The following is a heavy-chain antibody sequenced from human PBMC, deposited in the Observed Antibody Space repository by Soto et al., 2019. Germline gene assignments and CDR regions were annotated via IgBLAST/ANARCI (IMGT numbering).Heavy chain of an antibody. CDR3: AAEGSASSYDFWAGGQR. CDR2: IVVGSGNT. CDR1: GFTFTSSA. J-gene: IGHJ4*02. Sequence: SVKVSCKASGFTFTSSAVQWVRQARGQRLEWIGWIVVGSGNTNYAQKLQERGTITRDMSTSTAYMELSSLRSEDTAVYYCAAEGSASSYDFWAGGQRRGQGTLVTAPS. D-gene: IGHD3-3*01. V-gene: IGHV1-58*01.